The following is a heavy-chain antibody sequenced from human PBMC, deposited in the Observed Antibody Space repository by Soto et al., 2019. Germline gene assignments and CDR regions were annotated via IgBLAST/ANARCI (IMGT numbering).Heavy chain of an antibody. D-gene: IGHD7-27*01. V-gene: IGHV1-69*08. CDR3: ARELGNDEWVGAFDI. CDR1: GGTFSSYT. CDR2: IIPILGIA. J-gene: IGHJ3*02. Sequence: QVQLVQSGAEVKKPGSSVKVSCKASGGTFSSYTISWVRQAPGQGLEWMGRIIPILGIANYAQKFQGRVTITADKSTSTAYRELSSLRSEDTAVYYCARELGNDEWVGAFDIWGQGTMVTVSS.